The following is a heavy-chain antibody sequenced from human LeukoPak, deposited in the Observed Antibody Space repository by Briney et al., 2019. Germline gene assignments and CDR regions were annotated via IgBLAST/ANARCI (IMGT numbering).Heavy chain of an antibody. CDR2: INYSGST. Sequence: SETLSLTCTVTGGSISSYYWSWIRQPPGKGLEWIGYINYSGSTNYNPSLKSRVTISVDTSKNQFSLKLSSVTAADTAVYYCARVPAAPRLYMDVWGQGTTVIVSS. V-gene: IGHV4-59*01. CDR3: ARVPAAPRLYMDV. J-gene: IGHJ6*02. D-gene: IGHD2-2*01. CDR1: GGSISSYY.